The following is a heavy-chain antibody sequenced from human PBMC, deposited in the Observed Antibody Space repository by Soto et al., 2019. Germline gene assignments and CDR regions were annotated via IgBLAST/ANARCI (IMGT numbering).Heavy chain of an antibody. V-gene: IGHV4-30-2*01. CDR1: GGSISSGGYS. D-gene: IGHD3-3*01. CDR3: ARIATIFGVATGDGMDV. CDR2: IYHSGST. J-gene: IGHJ6*02. Sequence: QLQLQESGSGLVKPSQTLSLTCAVSGGSISSGGYSWSWIRQPPGKGLEWIGYIYHSGSTYYNPSLKSRVPISVDRSKNQFSLKLSSVTAADTAVYYCARIATIFGVATGDGMDVWGQGTTVTVSS.